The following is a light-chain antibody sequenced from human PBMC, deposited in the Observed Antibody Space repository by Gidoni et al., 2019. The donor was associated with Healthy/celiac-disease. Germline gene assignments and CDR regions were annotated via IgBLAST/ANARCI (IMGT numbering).Light chain of an antibody. CDR3: CSYAGSSTFVV. J-gene: IGLJ2*01. CDR2: EVS. Sequence: SALTQPASVSGSPGQSVPISFTGTSSDVGSYNLVSLYQPHPGKAPKRRVYEVSKRPSGVSNRFSGSKSGNTASLTISGLQAEDEADYYCCSYAGSSTFVVFGGGTKLTVL. CDR1: SSDVGSYNL. V-gene: IGLV2-23*02.